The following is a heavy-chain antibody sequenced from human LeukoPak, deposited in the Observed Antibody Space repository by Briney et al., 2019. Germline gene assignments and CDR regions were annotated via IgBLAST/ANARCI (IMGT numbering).Heavy chain of an antibody. J-gene: IGHJ4*02. CDR2: VSYSETT. D-gene: IGHD5-24*01. Sequence: SETLSLTCVVSGASITTYYWSWVRQPPGKGLEWIGHVSYSETTTYNPSLAGRVIFSIDVSRSQLSLRLSSVTVADTAVYYCVKHEAEGYNWDFWGQGALVTVSS. CDR3: VKHEAEGYNWDF. CDR1: GASITTYY. V-gene: IGHV4-59*08.